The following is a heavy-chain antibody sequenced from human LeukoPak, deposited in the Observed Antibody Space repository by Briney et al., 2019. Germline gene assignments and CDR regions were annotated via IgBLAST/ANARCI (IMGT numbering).Heavy chain of an antibody. Sequence: GRSLRLSCAASGFTFSSYGMDWVRQAPGRGLEWVAVISYDGSNKYYAGSVKGRFTISRDNSKNTLYLQMNSLRAEDTTVYYCAKGSYYGGDYGPWGQGTLVTVSS. CDR2: ISYDGSNK. CDR1: GFTFSSYG. D-gene: IGHD4-23*01. J-gene: IGHJ5*02. CDR3: AKGSYYGGDYGP. V-gene: IGHV3-30*18.